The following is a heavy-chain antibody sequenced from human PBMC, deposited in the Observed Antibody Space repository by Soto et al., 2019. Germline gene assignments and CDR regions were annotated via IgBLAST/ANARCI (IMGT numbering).Heavy chain of an antibody. J-gene: IGHJ4*02. CDR2: ISYDGSNK. CDR1: GYTFTSYG. V-gene: IGHV3-30*18. D-gene: IGHD6-13*01. Sequence: SFKACGYTFTSYGMHWFRQAPGKGLEWVAVISYDGSNKYYADSVKGRFTISRDNSKNTLYLQMNSLRAEDTAVYYCAKSAAGTGNFDYWGQGTLVTVSS. CDR3: AKSAAGTGNFDY.